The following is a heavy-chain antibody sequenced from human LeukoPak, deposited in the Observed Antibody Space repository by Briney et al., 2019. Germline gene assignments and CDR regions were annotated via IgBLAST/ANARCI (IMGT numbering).Heavy chain of an antibody. D-gene: IGHD6-13*01. J-gene: IGHJ4*02. CDR2: ISSGSTYI. V-gene: IGHV3-21*01. CDR3: ARDLSGITAAGSHIDY. CDR1: GFTFSTYS. Sequence: EGSLRLSCEASGFTFSTYSMNWVRQAPGKGLEWVSSISSGSTYIYYADSVKGRFTISRGNAKNSLYLQMNSLGAEDTAVYFCARDLSGITAAGSHIDYWGQGTLVTVSS.